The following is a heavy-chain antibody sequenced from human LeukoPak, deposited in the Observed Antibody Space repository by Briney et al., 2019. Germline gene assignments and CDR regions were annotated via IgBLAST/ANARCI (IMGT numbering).Heavy chain of an antibody. CDR3: AREGYSSGWDSPYYFDY. D-gene: IGHD6-19*01. J-gene: IGHJ4*02. CDR2: IYSGGST. V-gene: IGHV3-53*01. CDR1: GFTVSSNY. Sequence: GGSLRLSCAASGFTVSSNYMSWVRQAPGKGLEWVSVIYSGGSTYYADSVKGRFTISRDNSKNTLYLQMNSLRAEDTAVYYCAREGYSSGWDSPYYFDYWGQGTLVTVSS.